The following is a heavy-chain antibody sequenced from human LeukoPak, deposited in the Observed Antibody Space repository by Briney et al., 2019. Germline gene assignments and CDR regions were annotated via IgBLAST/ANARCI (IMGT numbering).Heavy chain of an antibody. CDR3: AREGTSTPNWFDP. CDR2: IYHSGST. V-gene: IGHV4-38-2*02. D-gene: IGHD3-10*01. Sequence: SETLSLICTVSGYSISSGYYWGWIRQPPGKGLEWIGSIYHSGSTYYNPSLKSRVTISLDTSKNQFSLKLSSVTAADTAVYYCAREGTSTPNWFDPWGQGTLVTVSS. CDR1: GYSISSGYY. J-gene: IGHJ5*02.